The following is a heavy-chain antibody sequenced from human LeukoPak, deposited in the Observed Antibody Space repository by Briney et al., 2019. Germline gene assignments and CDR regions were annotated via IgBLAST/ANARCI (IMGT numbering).Heavy chain of an antibody. CDR3: ARGQYYDILTGYHEAWFDP. Sequence: ASVKVSCKASGYSFTVYYMHWVRQAPGQGLEWMGWIDPNSGGTNYAQKFQGRVTMTRDTSISTAYMELSRLRSDDTAVYYCARGQYYDILTGYHEAWFDPWGQGTLVTVSS. V-gene: IGHV1-2*02. CDR2: IDPNSGGT. J-gene: IGHJ5*02. D-gene: IGHD3-9*01. CDR1: GYSFTVYY.